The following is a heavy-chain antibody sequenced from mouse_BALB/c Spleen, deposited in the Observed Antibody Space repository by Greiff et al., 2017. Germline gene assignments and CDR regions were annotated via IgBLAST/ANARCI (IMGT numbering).Heavy chain of an antibody. CDR3: ARDNYMFYLDY. CDR1: GFSLTSYG. D-gene: IGHD1-3*01. Sequence: VQLQQSGPGLVAPSQSLSITCTVSGFSLTSYGVHWVRQPPGKGLEWLGVIWAGGSTNYNSALMSRLSISKDNSKSQVFLKMNSLQTDDTAMYYCARDNYMFYLDYWGQGTTLTVSS. V-gene: IGHV2-9*02. J-gene: IGHJ2*01. CDR2: IWAGGST.